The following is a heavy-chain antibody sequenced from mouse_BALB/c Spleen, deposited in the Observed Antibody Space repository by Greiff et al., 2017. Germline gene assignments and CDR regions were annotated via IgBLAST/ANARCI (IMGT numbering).Heavy chain of an antibody. V-gene: IGHV5-17*02. Sequence: EVQRVESGGGLVQPGGSRKLSCAASGFTFSSFGMHWVRQAPEKGLEWVAYISSGSSTIYYADTVKGRFTISRDNPKNTLFLQMTSLRSEDTAMYYCARSGAARGLAMDYWGQGTSVTVSS. J-gene: IGHJ4*01. CDR1: GFTFSSFG. D-gene: IGHD3-1*01. CDR2: ISSGSSTI. CDR3: ARSGAARGLAMDY.